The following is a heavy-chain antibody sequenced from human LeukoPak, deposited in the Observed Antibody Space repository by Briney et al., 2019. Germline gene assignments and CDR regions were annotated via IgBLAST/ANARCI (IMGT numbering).Heavy chain of an antibody. CDR2: ISITSTTI. CDR1: GFTFSSYE. D-gene: IGHD4-17*01. CDR3: VRNDGDDAFDI. Sequence: GGSLRLSCAASGFTFSSYEMNWVRQAPGKGLEWVSYISITSTTIYYKDSVKGRFTISRDNAKNSLYLHMTSLRVEDTAVYYCVRNDGDDAFDIWGQGTMVTVSS. J-gene: IGHJ3*02. V-gene: IGHV3-48*01.